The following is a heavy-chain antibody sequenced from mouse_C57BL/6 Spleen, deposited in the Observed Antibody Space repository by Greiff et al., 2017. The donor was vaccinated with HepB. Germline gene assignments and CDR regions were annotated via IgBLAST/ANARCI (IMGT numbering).Heavy chain of an antibody. J-gene: IGHJ3*01. CDR3: ANIYYYGSRWFAY. Sequence: EVQLQQSGPELVKPGASVKISCKASGYSFTGYYMNWVKQSPEKSLEWIGEINPSTGGTTYNQKFKAKATLTVDKSSSTAYMQLKSLTSEDSAVYYCANIYYYGSRWFAYWGQGTLVTVSA. CDR2: INPSTGGT. V-gene: IGHV1-42*01. CDR1: GYSFTGYY. D-gene: IGHD1-1*01.